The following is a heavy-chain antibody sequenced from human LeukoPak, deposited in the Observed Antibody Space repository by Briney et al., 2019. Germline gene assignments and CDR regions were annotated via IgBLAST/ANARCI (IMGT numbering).Heavy chain of an antibody. D-gene: IGHD2-2*01. CDR2: IGVSDGNT. V-gene: IGHV3-23*01. CDR1: RFTFNTYA. J-gene: IGHJ3*02. CDR3: ARDWGIVVVPAAGYALDI. Sequence: SGGSLRLSCAASRFTFNTYAMSWVRQAPGRGLEWVSTIGVSDGNTYYADSVKGRFTISRDNSKNTLYLQMNSLRAEDTAVYYCARDWGIVVVPAAGYALDIWGQGTKVTVSS.